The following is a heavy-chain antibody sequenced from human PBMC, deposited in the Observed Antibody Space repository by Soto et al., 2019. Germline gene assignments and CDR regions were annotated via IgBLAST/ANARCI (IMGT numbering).Heavy chain of an antibody. D-gene: IGHD2-2*01. Sequence: GASVKVSCKASGYTFTSYYMHWVRQAPGQGLEWMGIINPSGGSTSYAQKFQGRVTMTTDTSTSTAYMELRSLRSDDTAVYYCARDKGRDIVVVPAATWGQGTLVTVSS. V-gene: IGHV1-46*01. J-gene: IGHJ4*02. CDR3: ARDKGRDIVVVPAAT. CDR2: INPSGGST. CDR1: GYTFTSYY.